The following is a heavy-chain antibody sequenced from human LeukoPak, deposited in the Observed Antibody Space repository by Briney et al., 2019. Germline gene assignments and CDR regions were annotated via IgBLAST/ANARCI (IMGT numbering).Heavy chain of an antibody. Sequence: GGSLRLSCAASGFTFSSYGMHWVRQAPGKGLEWVAVVSYHENNKYYADSVKGRFTISRDNAKNPLCLQMNSLRDEDTAVYYCVRGRTNGDNWFDSWGQGALVTVSS. CDR1: GFTFSSYG. V-gene: IGHV3-30*03. D-gene: IGHD2-2*01. CDR2: VSYHENNK. J-gene: IGHJ5*01. CDR3: VRGRTNGDNWFDS.